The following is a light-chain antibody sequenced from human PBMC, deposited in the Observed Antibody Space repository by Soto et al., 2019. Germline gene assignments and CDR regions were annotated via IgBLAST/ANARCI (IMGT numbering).Light chain of an antibody. Sequence: DIQMTQSPSTLSASVGDRVTITCRASQSISSWLAWYQQKPGKAPKLLIYDASSLESGVPSRFSGSGSGTEFTLTISSLQPDDFATYYCQQSYGPPYTFGQGAKLEIK. CDR3: QQSYGPPYT. J-gene: IGKJ2*01. CDR1: QSISSW. V-gene: IGKV1-5*01. CDR2: DAS.